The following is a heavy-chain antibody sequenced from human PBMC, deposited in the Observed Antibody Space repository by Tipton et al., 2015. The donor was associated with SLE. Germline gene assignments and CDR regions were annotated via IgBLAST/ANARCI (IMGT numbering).Heavy chain of an antibody. CDR2: VVPLLDIA. Sequence: QSGAEVKKPGSSVRVSCKASGDTVSSYTVSWVRQAPGQGLEWMGRVVPLLDIADYAQNFLGRVTISADKSTSTAYMELASLTSEDTAIYYCALRSTSSQEDYWGQGTLVTVSS. D-gene: IGHD2-2*01. CDR3: ALRSTSSQEDY. CDR1: GDTVSSYT. V-gene: IGHV1-69*02. J-gene: IGHJ4*02.